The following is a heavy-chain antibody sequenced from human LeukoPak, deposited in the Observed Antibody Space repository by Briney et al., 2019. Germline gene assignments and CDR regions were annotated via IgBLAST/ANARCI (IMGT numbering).Heavy chain of an antibody. CDR1: GFTFSSYA. CDR3: AKWRYFYWGYFDY. J-gene: IGHJ4*02. Sequence: GGSLRLSCAASGFTFSSYAMSWVRQAPGKGLEWVSAISGSGGSTYYAASVKGRFTISRDNSKNTLYLQMNSLRAEDTAVYYCAKWRYFYWGYFDYWGQGTLVTVSS. CDR2: ISGSGGST. V-gene: IGHV3-23*01. D-gene: IGHD3-9*01.